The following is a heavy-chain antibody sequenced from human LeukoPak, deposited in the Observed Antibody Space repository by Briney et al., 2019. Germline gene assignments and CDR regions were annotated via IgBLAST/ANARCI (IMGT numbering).Heavy chain of an antibody. CDR1: GYTFTSYY. V-gene: IGHV1-46*01. J-gene: IGHJ6*04. CDR2: INPSGGST. Sequence: GASVKVSCKASGYTFTSYYMHWVRQAPGRGLEWMGIINPSGGSTSYAQKFQGRVTMTRDTSTSTVYMELSSLRSEDTAVYYCASAYCGGDCYSPEEEYYYYGMDVWGKGTTVTVSS. CDR3: ASAYCGGDCYSPEEEYYYYGMDV. D-gene: IGHD2-21*02.